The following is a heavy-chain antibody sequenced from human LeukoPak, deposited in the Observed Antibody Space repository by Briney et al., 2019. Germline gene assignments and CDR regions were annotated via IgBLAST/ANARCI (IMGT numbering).Heavy chain of an antibody. D-gene: IGHD3-10*01. J-gene: IGHJ3*01. Sequence: SETLSLTCAVYGGSFSGYYWSWIRQPPGKGLEWIGEINHSGSTNYNPSLKSRVTISVDTSKNQFSLKLSSVTAAGTAVYYCARGWGVFWGQGTMVTVSS. CDR1: GGSFSGYY. V-gene: IGHV4-34*01. CDR2: INHSGST. CDR3: ARGWGVF.